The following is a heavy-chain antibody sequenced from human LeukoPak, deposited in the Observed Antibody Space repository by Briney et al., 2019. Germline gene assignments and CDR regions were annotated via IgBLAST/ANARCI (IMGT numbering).Heavy chain of an antibody. CDR2: IKQDGSEK. CDR3: ATGRQLGY. D-gene: IGHD1-26*01. Sequence: GGSLRLSCAASGFTLSSYWMSWARQAPGRGLEWVANIKQDGSEKYYVASVKGRFTISRDNARNSLYLQMNSLRAEDTAVYYCATGRQLGYWGQGTLVTVSS. J-gene: IGHJ4*02. CDR1: GFTLSSYW. V-gene: IGHV3-7*03.